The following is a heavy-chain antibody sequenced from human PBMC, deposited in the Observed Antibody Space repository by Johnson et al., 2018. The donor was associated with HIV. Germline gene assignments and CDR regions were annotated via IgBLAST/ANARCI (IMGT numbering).Heavy chain of an antibody. J-gene: IGHJ3*02. CDR3: AREAPLGYCSSASCYQPLGAFDI. Sequence: QVQLVESGGGVVQPGRSLKLSCAASEFTFSNYAMHWVRQAPGKGLEWVAVISYSGSDPYYVDSVKGRFTVSRDNSENTLFLQMNSLRDEDTAVYYCAREAPLGYCSSASCYQPLGAFDIWGQGTMVTVSS. CDR1: EFTFSNYA. V-gene: IGHV3-30*04. CDR2: ISYSGSDP. D-gene: IGHD2-2*01.